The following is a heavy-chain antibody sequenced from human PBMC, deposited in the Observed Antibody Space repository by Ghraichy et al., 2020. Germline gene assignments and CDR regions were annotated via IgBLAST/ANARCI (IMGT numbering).Heavy chain of an antibody. Sequence: TLSLTCTVSGGSISSYYWSWIRQPPGKGLEWIGYIYYSGSTNYNPSLKSRVTISVDTSKNQFSLKLSSVTAADTAVYYCARGWVELRYYYYYYMDVWGKGTTVTVSS. V-gene: IGHV4-59*01. J-gene: IGHJ6*03. CDR2: IYYSGST. CDR3: ARGWVELRYYYYYYMDV. D-gene: IGHD1-7*01. CDR1: GGSISSYY.